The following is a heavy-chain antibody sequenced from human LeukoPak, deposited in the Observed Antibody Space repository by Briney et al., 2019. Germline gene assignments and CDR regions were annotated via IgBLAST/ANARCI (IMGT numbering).Heavy chain of an antibody. D-gene: IGHD2-15*01. J-gene: IGHJ3*02. V-gene: IGHV1-2*02. Sequence: ASVKVSCKASGYTFTAYYMHWVRQAPGQGLEWMGWINPKSGGTNYPQKFQGRVTMTRDTSISTAYMELSRLRSDDTAVYYCARAGVIFRSGIVVVVAASAFDIWGQGTMVTVSS. CDR1: GYTFTAYY. CDR3: ARAGVIFRSGIVVVVAASAFDI. CDR2: INPKSGGT.